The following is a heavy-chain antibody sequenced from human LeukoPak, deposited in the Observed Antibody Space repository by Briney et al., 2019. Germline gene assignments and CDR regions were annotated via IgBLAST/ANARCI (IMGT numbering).Heavy chain of an antibody. D-gene: IGHD4-17*01. CDR2: ISGSGGST. CDR1: GFTFRSYA. V-gene: IGHV3-23*01. J-gene: IGHJ4*02. CDR3: AKSPPSTTNYFDY. Sequence: GGSLTLSCAASGFTFRSYAMSWVRQAPGKGLEWVSAISGSGGSTYYADSVKGRFTISRDNFKNTLYLQMNSLRAEDTAVYYCAKSPPSTTNYFDYWGQGTLVTVSS.